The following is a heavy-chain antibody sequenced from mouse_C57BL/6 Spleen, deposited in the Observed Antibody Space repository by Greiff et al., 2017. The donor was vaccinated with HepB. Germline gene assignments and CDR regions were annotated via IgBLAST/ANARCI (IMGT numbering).Heavy chain of an antibody. Sequence: QVQLQQPGAELVKPGASVKLSCKASGYTFTSYWMPWVKQRPGQGLEWIGMIHPNSGSTNYNEKLKSKATLTVDKSSSTAYMQLRSLTSEDSAVYYCARGGIYYYGSSPTFFAYWGQGTLVTVSA. J-gene: IGHJ3*01. D-gene: IGHD1-1*01. CDR1: GYTFTSYW. V-gene: IGHV1-64*01. CDR2: IHPNSGST. CDR3: ARGGIYYYGSSPTFFAY.